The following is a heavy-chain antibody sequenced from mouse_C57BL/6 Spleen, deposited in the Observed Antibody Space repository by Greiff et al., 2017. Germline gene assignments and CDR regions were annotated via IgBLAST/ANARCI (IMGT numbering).Heavy chain of an antibody. V-gene: IGHV3-6*01. D-gene: IGHD2-5*01. J-gene: IGHJ2*01. CDR1: GYSFTSGYY. CDR2: ISYDGSN. CDR3: AFYYSNYEDYLDY. Sequence: EVKLMESGPGLVKPSPSLSITCSVTGYSFTSGYYWNWIRQFPGNKLEWMGYISYDGSNNYNPSLKNRIAITRDTSKNQLFLKLNSVTTEDTATYYGAFYYSNYEDYLDYWGQGTTLTVSS.